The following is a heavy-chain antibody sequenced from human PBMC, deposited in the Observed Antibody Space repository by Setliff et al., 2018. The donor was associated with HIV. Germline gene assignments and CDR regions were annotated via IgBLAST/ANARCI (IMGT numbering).Heavy chain of an antibody. CDR1: GASFSGYY. Sequence: SETLSLTCAVYGASFSGYYWSWIRQPPGKGLEWIGEINHSGSTNYNPSLKSRVTISVDTSKNQFSLKLSSVTAADTAVYYCARESLNLGELSSNPDASDIWGQGTMVTVSS. J-gene: IGHJ3*02. CDR3: ARESLNLGELSSNPDASDI. V-gene: IGHV4-34*01. CDR2: INHSGST. D-gene: IGHD3-16*02.